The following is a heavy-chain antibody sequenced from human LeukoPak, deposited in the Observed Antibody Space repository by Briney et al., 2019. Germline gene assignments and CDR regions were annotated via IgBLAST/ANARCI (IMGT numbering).Heavy chain of an antibody. J-gene: IGHJ3*02. CDR2: INHSGST. Sequence: SETLSLTCAVYGGPFSTYYWNWVRQSPGKGLEWIGEINHSGSTNYNPSLKSRVTISVDTSKNQFSLKLSSVTAADTAVYYCARFPCSGVNCYSGIRASDIWGQGTMVTVSS. CDR3: ARFPCSGVNCYSGIRASDI. CDR1: GGPFSTYY. V-gene: IGHV4-34*01. D-gene: IGHD2-15*01.